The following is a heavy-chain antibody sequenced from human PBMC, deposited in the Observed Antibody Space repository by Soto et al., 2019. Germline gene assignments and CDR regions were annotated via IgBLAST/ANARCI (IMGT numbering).Heavy chain of an antibody. D-gene: IGHD6-13*01. Sequence: GGSLRLSCAASGFTFSSYAMHWVRQAPGKGLEWVAVISYDGSNKYYADSVKGRFTISRDNSKNTLYLQMNSLRAEDTAVYYCARDGAAIGSFFDYWGQGTLVTVSS. J-gene: IGHJ4*02. CDR1: GFTFSSYA. CDR3: ARDGAAIGSFFDY. CDR2: ISYDGSNK. V-gene: IGHV3-30-3*01.